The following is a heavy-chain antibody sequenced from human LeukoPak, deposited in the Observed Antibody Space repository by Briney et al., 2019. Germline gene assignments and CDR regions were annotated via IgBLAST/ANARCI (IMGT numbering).Heavy chain of an antibody. CDR1: GFTFSSYG. D-gene: IGHD1-1*01. V-gene: IGHV3-33*01. J-gene: IGHJ3*02. CDR2: IWYDGSNK. Sequence: GGSLRLSCAGSGFTFSSYGMHWVRQAPGKGLEWVAVIWYDGSNKYYADPVKGRFTISRDNSKNTLYLQMNSLRAEDTAVYYCARDSLELDAFDIWGQGTMVTVPS. CDR3: ARDSLELDAFDI.